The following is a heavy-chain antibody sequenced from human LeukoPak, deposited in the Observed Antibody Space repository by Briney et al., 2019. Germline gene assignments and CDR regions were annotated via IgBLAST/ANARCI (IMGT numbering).Heavy chain of an antibody. J-gene: IGHJ4*02. Sequence: SETLSLTCTVSGGSISSYYWSWIRQPPGKGLEWIGYIYYSGSTNYNPSLKSRVTISVDTSKNQFSLKLSSVTAADTAVYYCARVWFGEFNYFDYWGQGTLDTVSS. CDR2: IYYSGST. V-gene: IGHV4-59*01. D-gene: IGHD3-10*01. CDR1: GGSISSYY. CDR3: ARVWFGEFNYFDY.